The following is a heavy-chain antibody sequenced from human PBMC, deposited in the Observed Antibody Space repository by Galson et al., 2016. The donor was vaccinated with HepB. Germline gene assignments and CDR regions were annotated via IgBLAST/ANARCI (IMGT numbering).Heavy chain of an antibody. CDR1: GFTFSSYW. Sequence: LRLSCAASGFTFSSYWMHWVRQAPGKGLVWVSRINSGGSSITYADSVKGRFTITRDNAKNTLYLQMNSLRAEDTAVYYCARAYLVDGYNAAEFFDLWGRGTLVTVSS. J-gene: IGHJ2*01. CDR3: ARAYLVDGYNAAEFFDL. V-gene: IGHV3-74*01. D-gene: IGHD5-24*01. CDR2: INSGGSSI.